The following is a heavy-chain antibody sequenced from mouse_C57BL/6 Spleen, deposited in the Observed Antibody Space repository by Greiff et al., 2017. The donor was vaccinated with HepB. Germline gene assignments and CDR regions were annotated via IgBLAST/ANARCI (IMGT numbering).Heavy chain of an antibody. CDR1: GYSITSGYY. CDR3: ARADYYGPFDY. CDR2: ICYDGSN. J-gene: IGHJ2*01. D-gene: IGHD1-1*01. V-gene: IGHV3-6*01. Sequence: EVKLVESGPGLVKPSQSLSLTCSVTGYSITSGYYWNWIRQFPGNKLEWMGYICYDGSNNYNPSLKNRISITRDTSKNQFFLTLNSVTTEDTATYYCARADYYGPFDYWGQGTTLTVSS.